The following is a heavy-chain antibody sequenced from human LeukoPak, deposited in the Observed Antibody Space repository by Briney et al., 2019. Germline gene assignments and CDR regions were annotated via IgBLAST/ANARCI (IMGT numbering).Heavy chain of an antibody. D-gene: IGHD3-22*01. V-gene: IGHV1-18*01. Sequence: ASVKVSCKASGYTFNTYGITWVRQARGQGLEWMGWISPYNGKTKYAQKVQGRVTMTTDTSTSTVYMELSSLRSEDTAVYYCAAFPDSGVVVITDGQTSYFFEYWGQGTLVTVSS. CDR2: ISPYNGKT. CDR3: AAFPDSGVVVITDGQTSYFFEY. CDR1: GYTFNTYG. J-gene: IGHJ4*02.